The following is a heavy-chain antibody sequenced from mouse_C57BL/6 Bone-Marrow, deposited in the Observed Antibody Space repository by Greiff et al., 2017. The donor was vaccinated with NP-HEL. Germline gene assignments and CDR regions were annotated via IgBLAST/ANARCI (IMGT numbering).Heavy chain of an antibody. CDR3: ARGAY. V-gene: IGHV1-80*01. CDR2: IYPGDGDT. Sequence: QVHVKQSGAELVKPGASVKISCKASGYEFSNYWMNWVKQRPGKGLEWIGQIYPGDGDTNYNGKFKDKPTLTADKSSSTAYMQLSRLTSEDSAVYFCARGAYWGQGTLVTVSA. CDR1: GYEFSNYW. J-gene: IGHJ3*01.